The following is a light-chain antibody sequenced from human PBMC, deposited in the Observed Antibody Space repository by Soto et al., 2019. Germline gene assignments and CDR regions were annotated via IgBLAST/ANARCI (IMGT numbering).Light chain of an antibody. CDR2: DDS. CDR1: IIGSKS. J-gene: IGLJ2*01. Sequence: SYELTQPPSVSVAPGQTARISCGGNIIGSKSVHWYQQKSGRAPVLVVYDDSDRPSGIPERFSGSNSGSTASLTISRVEAGDEADYYCQVWDRSSDHVVFGGGTKLTVL. CDR3: QVWDRSSDHVV. V-gene: IGLV3-21*02.